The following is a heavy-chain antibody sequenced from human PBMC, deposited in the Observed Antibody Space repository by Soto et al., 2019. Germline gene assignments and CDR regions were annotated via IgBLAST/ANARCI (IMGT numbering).Heavy chain of an antibody. V-gene: IGHV3-7*01. D-gene: IGHD5-18*01. J-gene: IGHJ4*02. Sequence: GGSLRLSCAASGFTFSSYAMSWVRQAPGKGLEWVATIKPDGSGSFYVDSAKGRFTISRDNAKNSVYLQMNSLRAEDTAVYYCARDQEYSYGYGYWGQGTLVTVSS. CDR2: IKPDGSGS. CDR1: GFTFSSYA. CDR3: ARDQEYSYGYGY.